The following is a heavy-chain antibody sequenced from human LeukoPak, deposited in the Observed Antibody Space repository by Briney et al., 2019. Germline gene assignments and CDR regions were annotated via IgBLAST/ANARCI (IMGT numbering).Heavy chain of an antibody. CDR2: INPSGGST. CDR3: ARGTYGSSAYYGTLNY. D-gene: IGHD3-22*01. CDR1: GYTFTSYY. J-gene: IGHJ4*02. Sequence: ASVKVSCRASGYTFTSYYMHWVRQAPGQGREWMGIINPSGGSTSYAQKFQGRVTMTRDTSTSTVYMELSSLSSEDTAVYYCARGTYGSSAYYGTLNYWGQGTLVTVSS. V-gene: IGHV1-46*01.